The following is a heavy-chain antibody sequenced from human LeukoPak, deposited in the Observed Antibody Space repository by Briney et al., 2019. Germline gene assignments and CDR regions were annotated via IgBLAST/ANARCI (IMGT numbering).Heavy chain of an antibody. CDR3: ARDYGGNPYYFDY. CDR1: GGSISSYY. D-gene: IGHD4-23*01. Sequence: SETLSLTRTVSGGSISSYYWSWIRQPPGKGLEWIGYIYYSGSTNYNPSLKSRVTISVDTSKNQFSLKLSSVTAADTAVYYCARDYGGNPYYFDYWGQGTLVTVSS. V-gene: IGHV4-59*12. CDR2: IYYSGST. J-gene: IGHJ4*02.